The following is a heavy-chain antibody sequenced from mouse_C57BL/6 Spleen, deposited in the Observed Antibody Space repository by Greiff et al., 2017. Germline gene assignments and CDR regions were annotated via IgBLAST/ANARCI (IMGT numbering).Heavy chain of an antibody. CDR3: AKGGRSDAMDD. V-gene: IGHV1-59*01. J-gene: IGHJ4*01. CDR1: GYTFTSYW. Sequence: QVQLQQPGAELARPGTSVKLSCKASGYTFTSYWMHWVKQRPGQGLEWIGVLDPSDSYTNYNQKFKGKATLTADTSSSTAYMQLSSLPSEEAEVYYGAKGGRSDAMDDWGTGTSVTVSS. CDR2: LDPSDSYT.